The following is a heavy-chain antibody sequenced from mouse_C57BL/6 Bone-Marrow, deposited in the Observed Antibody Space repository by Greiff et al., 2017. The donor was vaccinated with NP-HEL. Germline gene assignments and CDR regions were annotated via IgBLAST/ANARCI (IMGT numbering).Heavy chain of an antibody. CDR2: IHPNSGST. CDR1: GYTFTSYW. V-gene: IGHV1-64*01. Sequence: QVQLQQSGAELVKPGASVKLSCKASGYTFTSYWMHWVKQRPGQGLEWIGMIHPNSGSTNYNEKFKSKATLTVDKSSSTAYMQLSSLTSEDSAVYYCARSNYGSRYYFDYWGQGTTLTVSS. D-gene: IGHD1-1*01. J-gene: IGHJ2*01. CDR3: ARSNYGSRYYFDY.